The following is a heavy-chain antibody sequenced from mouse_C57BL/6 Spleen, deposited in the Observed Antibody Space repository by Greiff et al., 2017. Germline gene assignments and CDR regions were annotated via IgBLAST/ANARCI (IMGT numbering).Heavy chain of an antibody. V-gene: IGHV1-80*01. CDR1: GYAFSSYW. Sequence: QLQQSGAELVKPGASVKISCKASGYAFSSYWMNWVKQRPGKGLEWIGQIYPGDGDTNYNGKFKGKATLTADKSSSTAYMQLSSLTSEDSAVYFCARGGYYGSSPMDYWGQGTSVTVSS. CDR3: ARGGYYGSSPMDY. J-gene: IGHJ4*01. D-gene: IGHD1-1*01. CDR2: IYPGDGDT.